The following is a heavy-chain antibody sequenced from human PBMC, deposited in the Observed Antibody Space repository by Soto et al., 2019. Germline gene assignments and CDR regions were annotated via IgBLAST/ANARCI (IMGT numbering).Heavy chain of an antibody. Sequence: GGSLRLSCAASGFTFSNYDMHWVRQGTGKGLEWVSAIGTAGDTYYPGSVKGRFTISRENAKNPLYLQMNSLRAGDTAVYYCARVWGSGSYGPTYGMDVWGQGTTVTVSS. V-gene: IGHV3-13*01. CDR3: ARVWGSGSYGPTYGMDV. D-gene: IGHD3-10*01. J-gene: IGHJ6*02. CDR1: GFTFSNYD. CDR2: IGTAGDT.